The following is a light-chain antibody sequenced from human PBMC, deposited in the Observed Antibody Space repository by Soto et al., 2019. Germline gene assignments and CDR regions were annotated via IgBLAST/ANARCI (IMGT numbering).Light chain of an antibody. CDR1: SSNIGAGFD. J-gene: IGLJ2*01. CDR2: ANT. Sequence: QSVLTQPPSVSGATGQTVTISCTGTSSNIGAGFDVHWYQQLPGAAPKLLIDANTDRPSGVPARFSGSKSVTSASLAITGLQPEEEADYFCLSYDTSLRGVFGGGTKLTVL. CDR3: LSYDTSLRGV. V-gene: IGLV1-40*01.